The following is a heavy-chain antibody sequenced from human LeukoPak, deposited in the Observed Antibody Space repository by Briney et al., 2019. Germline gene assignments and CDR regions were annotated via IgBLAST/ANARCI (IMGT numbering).Heavy chain of an antibody. CDR3: ARGTQRYYYYGKDV. J-gene: IGHJ6*02. CDR1: GGTFSSYA. D-gene: IGHD6-25*01. V-gene: IGHV1-69*04. Sequence: SVKVSCKASGGTFSSYAISWVRQAPGQGLEWMGRIIPILGIANYAQKFQGRVTITADKSTSTAYMELSSLRSEDTAVYYCARGTQRYYYYGKDVWGQGTTVTVSS. CDR2: IIPILGIA.